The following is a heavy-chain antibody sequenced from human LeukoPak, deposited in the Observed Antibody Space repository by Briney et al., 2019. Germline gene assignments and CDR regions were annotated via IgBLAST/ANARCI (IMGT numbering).Heavy chain of an antibody. CDR3: ARHPAGYSGYDLGPSYYFDY. Sequence: PSETLSLTCTVSGGSISSSSYYWGWIRQPPGKGLEWIGSIYYSGSTYYNPSLKSRVTISVDTSKNQFSLKLSSVTAADTAVYYCARHPAGYSGYDLGPSYYFDYWGQGTLVTVSS. CDR1: GGSISSSSYY. J-gene: IGHJ4*02. CDR2: IYYSGST. D-gene: IGHD5-12*01. V-gene: IGHV4-39*01.